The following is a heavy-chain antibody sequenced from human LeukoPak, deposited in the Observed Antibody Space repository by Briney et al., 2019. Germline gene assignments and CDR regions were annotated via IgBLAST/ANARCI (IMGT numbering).Heavy chain of an antibody. CDR1: GFTGSSNY. D-gene: IGHD6-19*01. CDR2: IYSGGST. Sequence: PGGSLGLSCSASGFTGSSNYMSWVRQAPGKGLEWGSVIYSGGSTYYADSVKGGFTISSDNSKNPLYLQMNSRRAEDTAVDYCASPGMAVAGPDYWGQGTLVTVSS. J-gene: IGHJ4*02. V-gene: IGHV3-53*01. CDR3: ASPGMAVAGPDY.